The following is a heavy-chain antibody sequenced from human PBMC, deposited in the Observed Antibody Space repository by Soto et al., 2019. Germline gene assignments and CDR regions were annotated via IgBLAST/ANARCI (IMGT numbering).Heavy chain of an antibody. D-gene: IGHD1-7*01. CDR1: GGSISSYY. V-gene: IGHV4-59*01. CDR2: IYYSGST. CDR3: ARDGLLNWNYPGGFDP. Sequence: SETLSLTCTVSGGSISSYYWSWIRQPPGKGLEWIGYIYYSGSTNYNPSLKSRVTISVDTSKNQFSLKLSSVTAADTAVYYCARDGLLNWNYPGGFDPWGQGTLVTVSS. J-gene: IGHJ5*02.